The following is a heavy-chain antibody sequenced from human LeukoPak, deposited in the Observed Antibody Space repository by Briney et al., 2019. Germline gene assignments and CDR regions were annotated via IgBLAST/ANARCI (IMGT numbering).Heavy chain of an antibody. CDR3: ARDPYDFWSGYYTDKDDY. CDR1: GYTFTGYY. Sequence: GASVKVSCKTSGYTFTGYYMHWVRQAPGQGLEWMGWINPNSGGTNYAQKFQGRVTMTRDTSISTAYMELSRLRSDDTAVYYCARDPYDFWSGYYTDKDDYWGQGTLVTVSS. V-gene: IGHV1-2*02. CDR2: INPNSGGT. J-gene: IGHJ4*02. D-gene: IGHD3-3*01.